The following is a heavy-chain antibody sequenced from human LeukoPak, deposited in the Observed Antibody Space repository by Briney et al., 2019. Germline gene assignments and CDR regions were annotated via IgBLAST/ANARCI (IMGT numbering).Heavy chain of an antibody. CDR1: GGSISSYY. V-gene: IGHV4-59*08. CDR3: ARGNYGDYFDY. CDR2: IYHSGST. Sequence: SETLSLTCTVSGGSISSYYWSWIRQPPGKGLEWIGYIYHSGSTNYNPSLKSRVTISVDTSKNQFSLKLSSVTAADTAVYYCARGNYGDYFDYWGQGTLVTVSS. J-gene: IGHJ4*02. D-gene: IGHD4-17*01.